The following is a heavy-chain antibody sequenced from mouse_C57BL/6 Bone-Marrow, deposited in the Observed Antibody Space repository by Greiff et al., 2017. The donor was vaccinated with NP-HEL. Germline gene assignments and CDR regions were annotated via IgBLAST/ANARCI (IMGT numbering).Heavy chain of an antibody. CDR1: GYTFTSYW. V-gene: IGHV1-64*01. CDR2: IHPNSGST. J-gene: IGHJ4*01. Sequence: QVQLQQPGAELVKPGASVKLSCKASGYTFTSYWMHWVKQRPGQGLEWIGMIHPNSGSTNYNEKFKSKATLTVDKSSSTAYMQLSSLTSEDSAVYYCARVPYYGSSFFMDYWGQGTSVTVSS. CDR3: ARVPYYGSSFFMDY. D-gene: IGHD1-1*01.